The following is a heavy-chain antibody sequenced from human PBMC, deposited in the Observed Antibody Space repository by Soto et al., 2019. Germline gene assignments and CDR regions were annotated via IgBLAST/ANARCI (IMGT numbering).Heavy chain of an antibody. J-gene: IGHJ4*02. CDR2: IYTSGST. D-gene: IGHD3-22*01. CDR3: AISPDYYDSSGSDY. V-gene: IGHV4-4*07. CDR1: GGSISSYY. Sequence: QVQLQESGPGLVKPSETLSLTCTVSGGSISSYYWSWIRQPAGKGLEWIGRIYTSGSTNYNPSLKSRVTMSVATSKNQFSLKLSSVTAADTAVYYCAISPDYYDSSGSDYWGQGTLVTVSS.